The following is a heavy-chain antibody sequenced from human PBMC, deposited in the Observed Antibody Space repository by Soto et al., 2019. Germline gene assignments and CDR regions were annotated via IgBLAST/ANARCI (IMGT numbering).Heavy chain of an antibody. CDR2: ISSVGGSTT. J-gene: IGHJ2*01. D-gene: IGHD3-22*01. V-gene: IGHV3-23*01. Sequence: GGSLRLSCAAPGFNFSSYAISWVRQAPGKWLEWVSAISSVGGSTTYYADSVKCRFTISRDNSNNTLYLQMNSLRVEDTALYYCAKMRVIRVARGYFHLWGRGTLVTVSS. CDR1: GFNFSSYA. CDR3: AKMRVIRVARGYFHL.